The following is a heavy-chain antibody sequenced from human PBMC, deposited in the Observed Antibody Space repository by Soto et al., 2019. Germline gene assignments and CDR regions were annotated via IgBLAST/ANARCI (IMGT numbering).Heavy chain of an antibody. CDR2: IYYSGST. J-gene: IGHJ4*02. V-gene: IGHV4-31*03. CDR3: ARVRGGGPFDD. CDR1: GGSISSGGYY. Sequence: SETLSLTCTVSGGSISSGGYYWSWIRQHPGKGLEWIGYIYYSGSTYCNPSLKSRVTISVDTSKNQFSLKLSSVAAADTAVYCARVRGGGPFDDWGQGTLVTVSS. D-gene: IGHD1-26*01.